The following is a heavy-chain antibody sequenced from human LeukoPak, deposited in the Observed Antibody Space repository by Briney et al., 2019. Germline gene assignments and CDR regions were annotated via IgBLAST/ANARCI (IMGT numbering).Heavy chain of an antibody. CDR3: AKNTIAAAGSSAYDV. V-gene: IGHV3-23*01. Sequence: GSLRLSCAASGFTFSNYDMSWVRQAPGKGLEWVSTISGSGTSTYYADSVKGRFTISRDNSKNTLSLQMSSLRAEDTAVYYCAKNTIAAAGSSAYDVWGQGTVVTVSS. J-gene: IGHJ3*01. CDR1: GFTFSNYD. CDR2: ISGSGTST. D-gene: IGHD6-13*01.